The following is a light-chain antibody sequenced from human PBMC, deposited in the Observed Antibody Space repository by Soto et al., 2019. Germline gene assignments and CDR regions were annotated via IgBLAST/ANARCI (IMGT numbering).Light chain of an antibody. CDR1: SSDVGSYNR. J-gene: IGLJ1*01. CDR3: NSYTSSSTYV. CDR2: EVS. Sequence: QSALTQPPSVSGSPGQSVTISCTGTSSDVGSYNRVSWYQQPPGTAPKLMIYEVSNRPSGVPDRFSGSKSGNTASLTISGLQAEDEADYYCNSYTSSSTYVVGTGTKLTVL. V-gene: IGLV2-18*02.